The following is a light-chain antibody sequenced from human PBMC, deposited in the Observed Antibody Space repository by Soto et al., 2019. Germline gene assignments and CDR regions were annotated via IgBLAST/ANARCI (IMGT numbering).Light chain of an antibody. J-gene: IGKJ5*01. Sequence: EIVLTQSPATLSFCPGETASLSARASQSVSSSLACPQQRLGQVPRLLLYDESNRTTGVPARFSGSGSGTDFTLTISSLEPEDFAVYYCQQRSSWPPTFGQGTRLQIK. CDR2: DES. CDR1: QSVSSS. V-gene: IGKV3-11*01. CDR3: QQRSSWPPT.